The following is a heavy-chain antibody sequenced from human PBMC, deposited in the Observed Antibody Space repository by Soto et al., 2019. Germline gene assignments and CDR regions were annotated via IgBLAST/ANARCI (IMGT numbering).Heavy chain of an antibody. CDR2: ISGSGGST. CDR1: GFTFSSYA. D-gene: IGHD3-3*01. Sequence: GGSLRLSCAASGFTFSSYAMSWVRQAPGKGLEWVSAISGSGGSTYYADSVKGRFTISRDNSKNSLYLQMNSLRDEDTAVYYCARGGDYYTYLWFDPWGQGTLVTVSS. CDR3: ARGGDYYTYLWFDP. J-gene: IGHJ5*02. V-gene: IGHV3-23*01.